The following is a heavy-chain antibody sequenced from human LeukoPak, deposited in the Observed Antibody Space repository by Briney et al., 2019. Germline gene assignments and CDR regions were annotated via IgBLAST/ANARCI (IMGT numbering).Heavy chain of an antibody. Sequence: GGSLRLSCAAFGFTFASYAMNWVRQAPGKGLERVSSLSGSGGSSYYADSVKGRFTISRDNSNNTVYLQMNSLRVEDSALYFCAKGRGSRAYNYFDTWGQGSPVIVSS. J-gene: IGHJ5*02. D-gene: IGHD6-13*01. CDR2: LSGSGGSS. CDR3: AKGRGSRAYNYFDT. V-gene: IGHV3-23*01. CDR1: GFTFASYA.